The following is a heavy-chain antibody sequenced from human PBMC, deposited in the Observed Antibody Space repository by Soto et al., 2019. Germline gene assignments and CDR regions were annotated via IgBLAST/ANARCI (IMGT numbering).Heavy chain of an antibody. CDR3: ARFATVTTGVVAAFDI. CDR1: GYSFTSYW. D-gene: IGHD4-17*01. Sequence: EVQLVQSGAEVKKPGESLKISCKGSGYSFTSYWIGWVRQMPGKGLEWMGIIYPGDSDTRYSPSFQGQVTISADKSISTAYLQWSSLKASDTAMYYCARFATVTTGVVAAFDIWGQGTMVTVSS. V-gene: IGHV5-51*03. J-gene: IGHJ3*02. CDR2: IYPGDSDT.